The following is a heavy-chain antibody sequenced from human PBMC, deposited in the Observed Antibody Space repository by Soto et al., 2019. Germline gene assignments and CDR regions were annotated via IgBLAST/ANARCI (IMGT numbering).Heavy chain of an antibody. J-gene: IGHJ4*02. CDR3: ARAIGPTLFDY. Sequence: GGSLRLSCSASGFTFSSYDMHWVRQGPGKGLEWVSAIGTAGDTDYAGSVKGRFTISRENAKNSLYLQMNSLRAGDTAIYFCARAIGPTLFDYWGQGTLVTVSS. V-gene: IGHV3-13*04. CDR1: GFTFSSYD. CDR2: IGTAGDT. D-gene: IGHD3-22*01.